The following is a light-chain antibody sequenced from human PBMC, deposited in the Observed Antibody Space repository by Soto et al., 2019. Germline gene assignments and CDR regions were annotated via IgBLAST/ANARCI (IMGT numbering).Light chain of an antibody. V-gene: IGKV3-15*01. Sequence: EKVMTQSPATLSVSPGERATLSCRARQSIGSDLAWYQQKPGQAPRLLIYGASASATDIPARFSGSGSGTDFTLTISRLQSDDFAVYYCQQYKNWPITFGQGTRLEIK. CDR1: QSIGSD. J-gene: IGKJ5*01. CDR3: QQYKNWPIT. CDR2: GAS.